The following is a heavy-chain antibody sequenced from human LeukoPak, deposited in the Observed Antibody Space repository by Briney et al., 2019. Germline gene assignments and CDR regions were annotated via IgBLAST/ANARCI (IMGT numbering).Heavy chain of an antibody. J-gene: IGHJ4*02. V-gene: IGHV3-21*01. CDR3: AREKYQLLDRSFDY. CDR1: GFTFSSYS. D-gene: IGHD2-2*01. CDR2: ISSSSSYI. Sequence: PGRSLRLSCAASGFTFSSYSMNRVRQAPGKGLEWVSSISSSSSYIYYADSVKGRFTISRDNAKNTLYLQMNSLRAEDTAVYYCAREKYQLLDRSFDYWGQGTLVTVSS.